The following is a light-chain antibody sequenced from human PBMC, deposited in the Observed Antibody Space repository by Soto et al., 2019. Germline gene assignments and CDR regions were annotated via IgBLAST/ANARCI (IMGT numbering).Light chain of an antibody. Sequence: QSVLTQPPSVSAAPGQKVTISCSGSSSNIGNNYVSWYQQLPGTAPKLLIYDNNKRPSGIPDRFSSSKSDTSATLDITGLQTGDEADYYCGTWDTSLSAEVVFGGGTKLTVL. CDR2: DNN. CDR3: GTWDTSLSAEVV. V-gene: IGLV1-51*01. CDR1: SSNIGNNY. J-gene: IGLJ2*01.